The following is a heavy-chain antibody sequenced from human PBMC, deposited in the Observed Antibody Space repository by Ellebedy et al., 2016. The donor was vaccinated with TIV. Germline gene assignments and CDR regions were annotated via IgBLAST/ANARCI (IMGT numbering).Heavy chain of an antibody. J-gene: IGHJ4*02. CDR1: GGSISSYY. V-gene: IGHV4-4*07. Sequence: MPSETLSLTCTVSGGSISSYYWSWIRQPAGKGLEWIGRIYTSGSTNYNPSLKSRVTMSVDTSKNQFSMKLSSVTAADTAVYYCASGYSSGWLDYWGQGTLVTVSS. D-gene: IGHD6-19*01. CDR3: ASGYSSGWLDY. CDR2: IYTSGST.